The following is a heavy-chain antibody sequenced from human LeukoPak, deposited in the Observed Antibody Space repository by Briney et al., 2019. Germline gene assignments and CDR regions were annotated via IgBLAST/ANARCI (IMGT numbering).Heavy chain of an antibody. CDR1: GYTFTTYD. CDR3: ARAWLGSVSYSAH. J-gene: IGHJ4*02. V-gene: IGHV1-8*01. D-gene: IGHD3-10*01. Sequence: ASVKVSCKASGYTFTTYDIHWVRQATGQGPEWRGWMNPKSGNTGYAQTFQGRVTMTRNTSITTAYMELSSLRSEDTAVYYCARAWLGSVSYSAHWGQGTLVIVSS. CDR2: MNPKSGNT.